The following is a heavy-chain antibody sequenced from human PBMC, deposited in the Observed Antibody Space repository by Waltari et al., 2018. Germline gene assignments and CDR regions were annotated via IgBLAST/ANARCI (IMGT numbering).Heavy chain of an antibody. CDR2: IYSGGTT. V-gene: IGHV3-53*01. J-gene: IGHJ4*02. Sequence: EVQLVESGGGLIQPGGSLRLSCVASGVTVSNHYMPGLRQAPGKGLELVSLIYSGGTTYYADSVRGRFTISRDGSKNTVYLQMNSLRAEDTAVYFCARNQVETALGYWGQGTLVTVSS. D-gene: IGHD2-21*02. CDR1: GVTVSNHY. CDR3: ARNQVETALGY.